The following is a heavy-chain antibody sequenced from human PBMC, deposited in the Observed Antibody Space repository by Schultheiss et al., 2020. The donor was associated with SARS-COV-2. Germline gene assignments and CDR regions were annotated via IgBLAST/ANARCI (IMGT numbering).Heavy chain of an antibody. J-gene: IGHJ5*02. CDR2: IYYSGST. Sequence: SETLSLTCTVSGGSISSSSYYWGWIRQPPGKGLEWIGYIYYSGSTNYNPSLKSRVTISVDTSKNQFSLKLSSVTAADTAVYYCARDRVGATLGGWFDPWGQGTLVTVSS. D-gene: IGHD1-26*01. V-gene: IGHV4-61*05. CDR3: ARDRVGATLGGWFDP. CDR1: GGSISSSSYY.